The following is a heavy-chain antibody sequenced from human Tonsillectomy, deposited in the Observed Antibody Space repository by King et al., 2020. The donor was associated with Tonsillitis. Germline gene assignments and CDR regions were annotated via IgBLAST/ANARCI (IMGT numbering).Heavy chain of an antibody. D-gene: IGHD3-22*01. J-gene: IGHJ4*02. CDR3: ARTYYYDRSGYYFGY. V-gene: IGHV1-46*01. CDR1: VYTFTSYY. CDR2: INPSGGST. Sequence: QLVQSGAEVKKPGASLKVSCKASVYTFTSYYVHWVRQAPGQGLEWIGLINPSGGSTSYAQKFHGRFIMTRDTSTSTVYMGLSSLRSEDTAVYYCARTYYYDRSGYYFGYWGQGTLVTVSS.